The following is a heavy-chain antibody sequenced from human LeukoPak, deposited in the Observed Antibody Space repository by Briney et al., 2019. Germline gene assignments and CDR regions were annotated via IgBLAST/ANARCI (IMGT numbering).Heavy chain of an antibody. V-gene: IGHV3-23*01. J-gene: IGHJ3*02. CDR3: TSFAPYEAFDI. CDR1: GFTFSSYR. Sequence: PGGSLRLSCAASGFTFSSYRLSWVRQAPGKGLEWVSTLSDSGDDTYYADSVKGRFTISRDNSKSTLYLQMNSLRAEDTAIYYCTSFAPYEAFDIWGQGTMVTVSS. CDR2: LSDSGDDT.